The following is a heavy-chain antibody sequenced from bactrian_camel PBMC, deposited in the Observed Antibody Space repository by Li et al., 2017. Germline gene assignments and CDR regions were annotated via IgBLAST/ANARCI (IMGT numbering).Heavy chain of an antibody. Sequence: QVQLVESGGGSVQIGGSLTLACAASRGFDDADAEWGWFRQAPGAQCEMVASISPDGKEYYSDSVKGRFTISRDNAKNTLYLQMNSLKPEDTAMYYCATTPPRSLLGCTPSSFVAYGSSWPDNYWGQGTQVTVS. CDR1: RGFDDADAE. V-gene: IGHV3S53*01. CDR2: ISPDGKE. J-gene: IGHJ4*01. D-gene: IGHD6*01. CDR3: ATTPPRSLLGCTPSSFVAYGSSWPDNY.